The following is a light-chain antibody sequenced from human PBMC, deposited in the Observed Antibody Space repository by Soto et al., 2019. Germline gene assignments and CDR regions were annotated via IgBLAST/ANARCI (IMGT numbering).Light chain of an antibody. J-gene: IGLJ1*01. CDR2: ANN. CDR3: QSYDTTLRGV. CDR1: SSNIGAGYD. V-gene: IGLV1-40*01. Sequence: QSVLTQPPSVSGAPGQRVTISCTGSSSNIGAGYDVHWYQQFPGTAPTLLIYANNNRPSGVPDRFSASKSGTSASLAITGRQADDEADYYCQSYDTTLRGVFGTGTKLTVL.